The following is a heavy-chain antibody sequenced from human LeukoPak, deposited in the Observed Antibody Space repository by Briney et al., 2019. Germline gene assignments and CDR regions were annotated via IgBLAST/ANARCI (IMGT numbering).Heavy chain of an antibody. CDR1: GFTVNSNY. J-gene: IGHJ4*02. D-gene: IGHD2-15*01. CDR3: AREVCSGGNCYGAFDY. CDR2: IYSGGST. V-gene: IGHV3-53*01. Sequence: GGSLRLSCAASGFTVNSNYMSWVRQAPGKGLEWVSVIYSGGSTYYADSVKGRFTISRDNSKNMLYLQMTSLRAEDTAVYYCAREVCSGGNCYGAFDYWGQGTLVTVSS.